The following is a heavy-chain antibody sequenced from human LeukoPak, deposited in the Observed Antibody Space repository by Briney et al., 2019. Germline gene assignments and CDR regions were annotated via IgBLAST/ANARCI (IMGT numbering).Heavy chain of an antibody. CDR3: ARNSAYSSSSGINL. Sequence: SETLSLTCTVSGGSISRHYWSWIRQPPGKGLEWIGYVYYSGSTNYNPSLKSRVTISVDASKNQFSLTLSSVTAADTAVYYCARNSAYSSSSGINLWGQGTLVTVSS. D-gene: IGHD6-6*01. J-gene: IGHJ5*02. CDR2: VYYSGST. V-gene: IGHV4-59*11. CDR1: GGSISRHY.